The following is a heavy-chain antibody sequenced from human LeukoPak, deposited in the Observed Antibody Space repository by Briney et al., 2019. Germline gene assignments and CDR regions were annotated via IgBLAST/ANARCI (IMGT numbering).Heavy chain of an antibody. CDR2: IYASGST. J-gene: IGHJ3*02. CDR1: GGPLSSGSDY. V-gene: IGHV4-61*02. Sequence: RPSETLSLTCTVSGGPLSSGSDYWSWIRQSAGKGLEWIGRIYASGSTNYNPSLKSRVTISVDTSKNQFSLKLSSVTAADTAVYYCARGTGLLWFGELLRGDAFDIWGQGTMVTVSS. CDR3: ARGTGLLWFGELLRGDAFDI. D-gene: IGHD3-10*01.